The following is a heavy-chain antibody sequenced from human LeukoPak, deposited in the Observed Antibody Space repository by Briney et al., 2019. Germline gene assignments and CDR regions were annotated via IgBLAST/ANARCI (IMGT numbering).Heavy chain of an antibody. Sequence: PGGSLRLSCAASGFTFSSYGMHWLRQAPGKGLEGVAVIWYDGSNKYYADSVKGRFTISRDNSKNTLYLQMNSLRAEDTAVYYCARDSIYYDFWSGYLDVWGKGTTVTVSS. CDR3: ARDSIYYDFWSGYLDV. D-gene: IGHD3-3*01. V-gene: IGHV3-33*01. J-gene: IGHJ6*04. CDR2: IWYDGSNK. CDR1: GFTFSSYG.